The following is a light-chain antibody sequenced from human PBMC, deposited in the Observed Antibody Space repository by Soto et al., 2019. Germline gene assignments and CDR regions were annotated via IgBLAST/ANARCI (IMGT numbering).Light chain of an antibody. CDR3: SSHTISTTLV. CDR2: DVS. J-gene: IGLJ2*01. CDR1: SRDVGGYNY. Sequence: QSALTKPASVSGSPGQSIPISCTGTSRDVGGYNYVSWFQQHPGKAPKLMIYDVSTRPSGVSNRFSGSKSGNTASLTISGLQAEDEADYYCSSHTISTTLVFGGGTKLTVL. V-gene: IGLV2-14*01.